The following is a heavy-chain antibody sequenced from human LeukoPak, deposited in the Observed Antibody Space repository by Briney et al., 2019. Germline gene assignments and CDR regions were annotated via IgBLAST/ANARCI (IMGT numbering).Heavy chain of an antibody. V-gene: IGHV4-4*07. D-gene: IGHD3-22*01. CDR3: ARVTGYMIEDYFDY. CDR1: GGSISSYY. J-gene: IGHJ4*02. CDR2: IYTSGST. Sequence: IPSETLSLTCTVSGGSISSYYWSWIRQPAGKGLEWIGRIYTSGSTNYNPSPKSRVTMSVDTSKNQFSLKLSSVTAADTAVYYCARVTGYMIEDYFDYWGRGTLVTVSS.